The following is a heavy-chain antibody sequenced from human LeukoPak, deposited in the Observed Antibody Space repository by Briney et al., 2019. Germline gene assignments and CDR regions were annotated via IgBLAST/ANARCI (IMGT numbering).Heavy chain of an antibody. J-gene: IGHJ4*02. D-gene: IGHD4-17*01. CDR2: ISWNSGSI. V-gene: IGHV3-9*01. CDR1: GFTFDDYA. CDR3: AKSSFEYGALFDY. Sequence: GGSLRLSCAASGFTFDDYAMHWVRQAPGKGLEWVSGISWNSGSIGYADSVKGRLTISRDNAKNSLYLQMNSLRAEDTALYYCAKSSFEYGALFDYWGQGTLVTVSS.